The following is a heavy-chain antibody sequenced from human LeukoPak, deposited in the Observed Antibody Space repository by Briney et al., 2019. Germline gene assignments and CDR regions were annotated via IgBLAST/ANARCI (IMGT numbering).Heavy chain of an antibody. Sequence: GGSLRLSCAASGFTFSSYSMNWVRQAPGKGLEWVSYITSSSNTIYYADSVKGRFTISRDNAKNSLYLQMNSLRAEDTAVYYCARWPYDSSGYIDYWGQGTLVTVSS. J-gene: IGHJ4*02. V-gene: IGHV3-48*01. CDR1: GFTFSSYS. CDR2: ITSSSNTI. CDR3: ARWPYDSSGYIDY. D-gene: IGHD3-22*01.